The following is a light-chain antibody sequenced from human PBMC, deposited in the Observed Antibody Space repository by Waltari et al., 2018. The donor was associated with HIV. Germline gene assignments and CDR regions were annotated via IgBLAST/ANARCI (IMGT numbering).Light chain of an antibody. Sequence: IQMTQSARVLSASIGQKVTINCRASQGIGSWLAWYRQRPGEAPDLLIHDASHLRSGVPSRFSGGGSGTGFFLTINSLQSQDSGTYFCQQGYKLPLSFGPGTTIEI. CDR3: QQGYKLPLS. V-gene: IGKV1D-12*01. CDR2: DAS. CDR1: QGIGSW. J-gene: IGKJ2*03.